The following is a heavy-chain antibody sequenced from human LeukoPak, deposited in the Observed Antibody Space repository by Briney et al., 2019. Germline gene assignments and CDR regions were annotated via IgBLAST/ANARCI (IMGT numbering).Heavy chain of an antibody. J-gene: IGHJ4*02. CDR1: GFTFNNYA. Sequence: GGSLRLSCAVSGFTFNNYAMSWVRQAPAKGLEWVSAIDGSGSSTYYADSVQGRFIISRDNSKNTLYLQMNSLRAEDTAVYYCAKDKSIMIVVVPFDYWGQGTLVTVSS. CDR3: AKDKSIMIVVVPFDY. CDR2: IDGSGSST. V-gene: IGHV3-23*01. D-gene: IGHD3-22*01.